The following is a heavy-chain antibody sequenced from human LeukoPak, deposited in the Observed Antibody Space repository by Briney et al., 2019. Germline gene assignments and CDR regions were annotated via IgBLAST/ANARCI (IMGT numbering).Heavy chain of an antibody. CDR2: INPSGGST. D-gene: IGHD6-19*01. CDR1: GYTFTSYG. CDR3: ARCSSGWYDFDY. V-gene: IGHV1-46*01. J-gene: IGHJ4*02. Sequence: GASVKVSCKASGYTFTSYGISWVRQAPGQGLEWMGIINPSGGSTSYAQKFQGRVTMTRDTSTSTVYMELSRLRSDDTAVYYCARCSSGWYDFDYWGQGTLVTVSS.